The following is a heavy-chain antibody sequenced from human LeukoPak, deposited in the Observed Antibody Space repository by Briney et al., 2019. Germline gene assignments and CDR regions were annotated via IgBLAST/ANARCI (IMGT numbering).Heavy chain of an antibody. Sequence: SETLSLTCAVYGGSFSGYYWSWIRQPPGKGLEWIGEINHSGNTKHNPSLKSRVTISVDTSKNQFSLKLNSVTAADTAVYYCASRGGYRFRFTDYYYYYMDVWGNGTTVTVSS. J-gene: IGHJ6*03. CDR3: ASRGGYRFRFTDYYYYYMDV. CDR1: GGSFSGYY. CDR2: INHSGNT. V-gene: IGHV4-34*01. D-gene: IGHD5-12*01.